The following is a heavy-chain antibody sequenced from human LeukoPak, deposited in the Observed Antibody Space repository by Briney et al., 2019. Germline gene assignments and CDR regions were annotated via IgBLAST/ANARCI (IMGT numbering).Heavy chain of an antibody. CDR3: AKVAVAGTDNYFDY. CDR1: GFTFSSYS. V-gene: IGHV3-21*04. CDR2: ISSSSSYI. J-gene: IGHJ4*02. Sequence: KPGGSLRLSCAVSGFTFSSYSMNWVRQAPGKGLKWVSSISSSSSYIYYADSVKGRFTISQDNAKNSLYLQMNSLRAEHTAVYYCAKVAVAGTDNYFDYWGQGTLVTVSS. D-gene: IGHD6-19*01.